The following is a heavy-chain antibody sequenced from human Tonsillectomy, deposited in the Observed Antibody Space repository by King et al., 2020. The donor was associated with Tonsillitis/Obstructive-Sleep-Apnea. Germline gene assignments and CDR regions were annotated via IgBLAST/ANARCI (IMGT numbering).Heavy chain of an antibody. CDR2: INAGNGNT. D-gene: IGHD4-17*01. CDR1: GYTFTSYA. CDR3: ARVTTVTTTAVDDAFDI. V-gene: IGHV1-3*01. Sequence: LVQSGAEVKKPGASVKVSCKASGYTFTSYAMHWVRQAPGQRLEWMGWINAGNGNTKYSQKFQGRVTITRDTSASTAYMELSSLRSEDTAVYYCARVTTVTTTAVDDAFDIWGQGTMVTVSS. J-gene: IGHJ3*02.